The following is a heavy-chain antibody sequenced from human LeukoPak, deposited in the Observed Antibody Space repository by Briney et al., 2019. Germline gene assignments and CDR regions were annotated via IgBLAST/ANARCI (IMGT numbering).Heavy chain of an antibody. D-gene: IGHD3-22*01. CDR2: IYYSGST. V-gene: IGHV4-59*01. Sequence: PSETLSLTCAVYGGSFSGYYWSWLRQPPGKGLEWIGYIYYSGSTNYKPSLKSRVTISVETSKNQFSLKLRSVTAADTAVYYCARVTGYMIEDYFDYWGQGTLVTVSS. J-gene: IGHJ4*02. CDR3: ARVTGYMIEDYFDY. CDR1: GGSFSGYY.